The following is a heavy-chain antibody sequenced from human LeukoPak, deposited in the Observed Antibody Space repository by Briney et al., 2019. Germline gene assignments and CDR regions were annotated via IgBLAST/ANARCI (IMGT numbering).Heavy chain of an antibody. J-gene: IGHJ6*02. D-gene: IGHD3-9*01. CDR1: GYTFTSYG. Sequence: ASVKVSCKASGYTFTSYGISWVRQAPGQGLEWMGWISAYNGNTNYAQKLQGRVTMTTDTSTSTAYMELRSLRSDDTAVYYCALLTGQITYYYGMDVWGQGTTVTVSS. V-gene: IGHV1-18*01. CDR2: ISAYNGNT. CDR3: ALLTGQITYYYGMDV.